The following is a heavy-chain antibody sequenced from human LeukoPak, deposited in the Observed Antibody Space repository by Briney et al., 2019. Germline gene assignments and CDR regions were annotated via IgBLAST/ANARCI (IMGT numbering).Heavy chain of an antibody. CDR3: ARDKPYGSNAQAGY. V-gene: IGHV3-48*01. CDR2: ISSSSSTI. D-gene: IGHD4-23*01. Sequence: PGGSLRLSCAASGFTFSSYSMNWVRQAPGKGLEWVSYISSSSSTIYYADSVKGRFTISRDNAKNSLYLQMNSLRAEDTAVYYCARDKPYGSNAQAGYWGQGTLVTVSS. CDR1: GFTFSSYS. J-gene: IGHJ4*02.